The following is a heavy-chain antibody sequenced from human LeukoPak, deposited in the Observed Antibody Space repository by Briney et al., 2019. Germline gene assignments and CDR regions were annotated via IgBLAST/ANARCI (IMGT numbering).Heavy chain of an antibody. D-gene: IGHD2-15*01. CDR1: GFTFFNYA. J-gene: IGHJ4*02. CDR3: AKRDCTSGTCYSGD. Sequence: PGGSLRLTCAASGFTFFNYAMSWVRQAPGKGLEWVSTISVSGGSTYYADSVKGRFTISRDNSKNTLSLQMNSLRAEDTAVYYCAKRDCTSGTCYSGDWGQGTLVTVSS. V-gene: IGHV3-23*01. CDR2: ISVSGGST.